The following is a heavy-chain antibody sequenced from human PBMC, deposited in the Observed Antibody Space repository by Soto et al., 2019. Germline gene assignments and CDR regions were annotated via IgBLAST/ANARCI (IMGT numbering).Heavy chain of an antibody. CDR1: GYTFTTYG. D-gene: IGHD3-10*01. J-gene: IGHJ4*02. V-gene: IGHV1-18*01. CDR3: TRGWFGEWVYYFDY. CDR2: ISPYNGNT. Sequence: QVQLVQSGAEVKKPGASVKVSCKTSGYTFTTYGISWVRQAPGQGLEWMGWISPYNGNTKYAQKLQGRVTMTADTSTSPAYMDRRSLTSDDTAVYYCTRGWFGEWVYYFDYWGQGTLVTVSS.